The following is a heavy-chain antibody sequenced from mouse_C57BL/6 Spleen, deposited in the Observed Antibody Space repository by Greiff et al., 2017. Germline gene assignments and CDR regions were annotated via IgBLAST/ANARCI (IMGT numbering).Heavy chain of an antibody. J-gene: IGHJ4*01. CDR3: ARAGTYYAMDY. D-gene: IGHD4-1*01. V-gene: IGHV1-64*01. CDR1: GYTFTSYW. CDR2: IHPNSGST. Sequence: VQLQQPGAELVKPGASVKLSCKASGYTFTSYWMHWVKQRPGQGLEWIGMIHPNSGSTNYNEKFKSKATLTVDKSSSPAYMQLSSLTSEDSAVYYCARAGTYYAMDYWGQGTSVTVSS.